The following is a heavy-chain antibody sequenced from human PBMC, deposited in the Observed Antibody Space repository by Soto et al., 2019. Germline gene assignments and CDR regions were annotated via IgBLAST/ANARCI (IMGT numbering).Heavy chain of an antibody. D-gene: IGHD4-17*01. J-gene: IGHJ4*02. Sequence: EVQLLESGGGLVQPGGSLRLSCAASGFTFSSYAMSWVRQAPGKGLEWVSAMSGSGGSTYYADSVKGRFTISRDKSKNTLYRQMNSLRAEDTTVYYCAKQGGYGDYALRFDYWGQGTLVTVSS. V-gene: IGHV3-23*01. CDR1: GFTFSSYA. CDR3: AKQGGYGDYALRFDY. CDR2: MSGSGGST.